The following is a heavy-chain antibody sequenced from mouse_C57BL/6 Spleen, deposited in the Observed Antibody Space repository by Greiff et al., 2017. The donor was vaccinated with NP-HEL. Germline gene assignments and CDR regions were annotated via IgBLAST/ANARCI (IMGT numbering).Heavy chain of an antibody. V-gene: IGHV1-53*01. CDR3: ARRNAGGYFDY. CDR1: GYTFTSYW. Sequence: QVQLQQPGTELVKPGASVKLSCKASGYTFTSYWMHWVKQRPGQGLEWIGNINPSNGGTNYNDKFKSKATLTVDKPSRIAYRKLSSLTSEDSAVYYCARRNAGGYFDYWGQGTTLTVSS. J-gene: IGHJ2*01. CDR2: INPSNGGT.